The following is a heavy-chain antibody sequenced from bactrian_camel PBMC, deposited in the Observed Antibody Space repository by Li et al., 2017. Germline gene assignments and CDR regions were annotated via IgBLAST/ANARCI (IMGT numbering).Heavy chain of an antibody. V-gene: IGHV3S10*01. CDR3: AAEIPQTATDCRVVRRGS. CDR1: GYTHTSYH. D-gene: IGHD2*01. CDR2: IDSEGTT. J-gene: IGHJ6*01. Sequence: DVQLVESGGGSVQAGGSLRLSCVITGYTHTSYHMGWFREAPGKEREVVARIDSEGTTRYTDSVKGRFTITQDNAKNTAYLQMNNLKPEDTAVYYCAAEIPQTATDCRVVRRGSWGQGTQVTVS.